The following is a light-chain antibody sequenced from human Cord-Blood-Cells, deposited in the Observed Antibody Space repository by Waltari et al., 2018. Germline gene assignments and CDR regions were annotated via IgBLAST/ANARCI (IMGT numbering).Light chain of an antibody. V-gene: IGKV1-39*01. CDR3: QQSYSTPYT. J-gene: IGKJ2*01. CDR1: QSMSSY. CDR2: AAS. Sequence: DIQMTQYPSSLSASVGDRVTIPCRASQSMSSYLNWYQQKPGKAPKLLIYAASSLQSGVPSRFSGSGSGTDFTLTISSLQPEDFATYYCQQSYSTPYTFGQGTKLEIK.